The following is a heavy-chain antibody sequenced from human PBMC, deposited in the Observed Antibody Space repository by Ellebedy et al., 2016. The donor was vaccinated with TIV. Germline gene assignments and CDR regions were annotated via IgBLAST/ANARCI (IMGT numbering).Heavy chain of an antibody. V-gene: IGHV3-30*18. CDR1: GFTFSSYG. CDR2: ISYDGSNK. J-gene: IGHJ5*02. CDR3: AKEYSSGWRIKNWFDP. D-gene: IGHD6-19*01. Sequence: GESLKISXAASGFTFSSYGMHWVRQAPGKGLEWVAVISYDGSNKYYADSVKGRFTISRDNSKNTLYLQMNSLRAEDTAVYYCAKEYSSGWRIKNWFDPWGQGTLVTVSS.